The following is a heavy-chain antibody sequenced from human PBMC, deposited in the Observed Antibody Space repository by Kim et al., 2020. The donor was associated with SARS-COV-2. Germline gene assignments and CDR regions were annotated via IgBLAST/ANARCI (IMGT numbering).Heavy chain of an antibody. V-gene: IGHV3-21*01. CDR3: ARDTIPGIRSYYYGMDV. J-gene: IGHJ6*01. CDR2: ISSNGNDI. D-gene: IGHD2-21*02. Sequence: GGSLRLSCAASGFIFSSYRMNWVRQAPGKGPEWVSSISSNGNDIHYRDSVKGRFTISRDNAKNSLFLQMSSLNVEDTALYYCARDTIPGIRSYYYGMDV. CDR1: GFIFSSYR.